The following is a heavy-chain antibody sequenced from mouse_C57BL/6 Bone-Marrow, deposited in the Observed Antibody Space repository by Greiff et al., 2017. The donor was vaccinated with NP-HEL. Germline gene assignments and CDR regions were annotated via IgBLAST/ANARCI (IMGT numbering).Heavy chain of an antibody. J-gene: IGHJ2*01. V-gene: IGHV14-3*01. D-gene: IGHD1-1*01. Sequence: VQLQQSVAELVRPGASVKLSCTASGFTIKNTYMHWVKQRPEQGLEWIGRIDPANGNTKYAPKFQGKATFTADTSSNTAYLQLSSLTSEDTAIYYCVITTVVATGFDYWGQGTTLTVAS. CDR2: IDPANGNT. CDR1: GFTIKNTY. CDR3: VITTVVATGFDY.